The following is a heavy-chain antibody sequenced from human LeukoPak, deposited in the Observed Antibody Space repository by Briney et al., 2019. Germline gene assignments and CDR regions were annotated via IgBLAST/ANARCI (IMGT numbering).Heavy chain of an antibody. J-gene: IGHJ3*02. Sequence: PGGSLRLSCAASGFTFSSYEMKWVRQAPGKGLEWVSYISSSGSTIYYADSVTGQFTISRDNAKNSLYLQMNSLRAEDTAVYYCARDLDYYDSSGPDSFDIWGQGTMVTVSS. D-gene: IGHD3-22*01. CDR3: ARDLDYYDSSGPDSFDI. V-gene: IGHV3-48*03. CDR2: ISSSGSTI. CDR1: GFTFSSYE.